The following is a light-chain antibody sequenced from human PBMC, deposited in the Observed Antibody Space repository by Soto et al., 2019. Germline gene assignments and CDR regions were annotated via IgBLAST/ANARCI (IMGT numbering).Light chain of an antibody. CDR3: QQYDYSLTLT. Sequence: EIILTQSPGTLSLSPGERATLSCRASQSVSSRYIAWYQQKPGQAPRLLIYAASSRATGLPDRFSGSGSGKDFTLTISRLEPEGFAVYYWQQYDYSLTLTFGQGTKVEIK. CDR1: QSVSSRY. J-gene: IGKJ1*01. CDR2: AAS. V-gene: IGKV3-20*01.